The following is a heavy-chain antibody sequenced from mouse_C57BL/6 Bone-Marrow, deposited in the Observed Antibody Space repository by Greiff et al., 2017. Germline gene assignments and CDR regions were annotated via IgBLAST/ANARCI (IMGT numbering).Heavy chain of an antibody. D-gene: IGHD1-1*01. J-gene: IGHJ4*01. V-gene: IGHV1-81*01. Sequence: VQLQQSGAELARPGASVKLSCKASGYTFTSSGISWVKQRTGQGLEWIGEIYPRSGNTYYNEKFKGKATLTADKSSSTAYMELRSLTSEDSAVYFCARDYYGRHYYAMDYWGQGTSVTVSS. CDR2: IYPRSGNT. CDR1: GYTFTSSG. CDR3: ARDYYGRHYYAMDY.